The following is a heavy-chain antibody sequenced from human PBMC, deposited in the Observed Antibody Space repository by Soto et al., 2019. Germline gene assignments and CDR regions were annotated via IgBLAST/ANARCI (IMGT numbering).Heavy chain of an antibody. D-gene: IGHD7-27*01. Sequence: GGSLRLSCAASGFSFSISPIHWVRQAPGKGPEWVALISYDGTNKFYADSVKGRFTISRDNSKSTLYLQVDSLRPEDAAVYYCARDPKTSGGQHWAFNYFDSWGQGTQVTVS. V-gene: IGHV3-30-3*01. CDR2: ISYDGTNK. CDR3: ARDPKTSGGQHWAFNYFDS. J-gene: IGHJ4*02. CDR1: GFSFSISP.